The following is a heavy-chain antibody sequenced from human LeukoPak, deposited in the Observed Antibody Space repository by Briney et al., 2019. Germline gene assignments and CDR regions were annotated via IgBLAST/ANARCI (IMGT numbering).Heavy chain of an antibody. D-gene: IGHD6-13*01. CDR3: ARDEYSSSWYGDSRGY. Sequence: NPGGSLRLSCAASGFTFSSYSMNWVRQAPGKGLEWVSSISSSSSYIYYADSVKGRFTISRDNAKNSLYLQMNSLRAEDTAVYYCARDEYSSSWYGDSRGYWGQGTLVTVSS. CDR1: GFTFSSYS. J-gene: IGHJ4*02. CDR2: ISSSSSYI. V-gene: IGHV3-21*01.